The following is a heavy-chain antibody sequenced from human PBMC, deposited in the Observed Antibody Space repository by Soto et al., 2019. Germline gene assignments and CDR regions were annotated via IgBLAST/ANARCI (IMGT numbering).Heavy chain of an antibody. J-gene: IGHJ5*02. Sequence: SETLSLTCIFSGDSSRTSTYSWIWIRQPPGKALEWVGFIYHSGVTSYNPSLKSRVSISLDMSNNQCTLNLRSVTAADTAVYYCAGMPYTSGLRFDPWGPGTLVTVS. V-gene: IGHV4-30-2*01. CDR3: AGMPYTSGLRFDP. D-gene: IGHD6-19*01. CDR2: IYHSGVT. CDR1: GDSSRTSTYS.